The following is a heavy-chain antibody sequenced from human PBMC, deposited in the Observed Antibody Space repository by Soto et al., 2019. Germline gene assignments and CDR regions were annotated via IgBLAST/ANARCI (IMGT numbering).Heavy chain of an antibody. Sequence: TLSVTCTVSGGSISSGGYYWSWIRQHPGKGLEWIGYIYYSGSTYYNPSLKSRVTISVDTSKNQFSLKLSSVTAADTAVYYCARSGGFLEWLLHDYYYYGMDVWGQGTTVT. CDR3: ARSGGFLEWLLHDYYYYGMDV. J-gene: IGHJ6*02. V-gene: IGHV4-31*03. CDR1: GGSISSGGYY. D-gene: IGHD3-3*01. CDR2: IYYSGST.